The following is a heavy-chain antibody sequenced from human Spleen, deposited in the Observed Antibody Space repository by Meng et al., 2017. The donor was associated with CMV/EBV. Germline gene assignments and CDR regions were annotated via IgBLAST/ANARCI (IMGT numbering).Heavy chain of an antibody. V-gene: IGHV3-30*19. CDR3: ARGSGTYSYSWFDP. J-gene: IGHJ5*02. Sequence: ASGFTFSSYGMHWVRQAPGKGLEWVAVIWYDGNNQYYEDSVKGRFTISRDNSMDTLSLQMNSLRAEDTAVYYCARGSGTYSYSWFDPWGQGTLVTVSS. D-gene: IGHD1-26*01. CDR1: GFTFSSYG. CDR2: IWYDGNNQ.